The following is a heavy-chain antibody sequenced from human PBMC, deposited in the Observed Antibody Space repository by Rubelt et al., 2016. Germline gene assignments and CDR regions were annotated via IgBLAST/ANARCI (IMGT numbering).Heavy chain of an antibody. CDR3: AKDFLCDY. CDR2: LGTYSGYV. CDR1: GYTFTSYA. J-gene: IGHJ4*02. Sequence: QVQLVQSGSELKKPGASVKVSCKASGYTFTSYAMNWVRQAPGQGLEWMGWLGTYSGYVNYAQKFQGRVIMTTDTSTSTAFMELRSLRSDDSAVYYCAKDFLCDYWGQGALVTVSS. V-gene: IGHV1-18*01.